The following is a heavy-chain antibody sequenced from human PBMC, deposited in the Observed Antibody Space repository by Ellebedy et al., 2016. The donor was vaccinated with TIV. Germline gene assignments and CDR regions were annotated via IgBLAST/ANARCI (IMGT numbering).Heavy chain of an antibody. J-gene: IGHJ4*02. D-gene: IGHD6-19*01. CDR1: GGSISSSAYY. CDR2: IYYSGST. Sequence: MPSETLSLTCTVSGGSISSSAYYWGWIRQPPGKGLEWIGSIYYSGSTYYNPSLKSRVTISVDTSKNQFSLKLSSVTAADTAVYYCARLWYSSGPNYIDYWGQGALVTVSS. CDR3: ARLWYSSGPNYIDY. V-gene: IGHV4-39*01.